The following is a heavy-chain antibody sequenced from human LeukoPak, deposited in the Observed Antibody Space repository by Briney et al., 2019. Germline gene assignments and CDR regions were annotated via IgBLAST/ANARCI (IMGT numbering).Heavy chain of an antibody. CDR1: GFTFDDYG. V-gene: IGHV3-20*04. D-gene: IGHD2-15*01. Sequence: GGPLRLSCAASGFTFDDYGMSWVRQAPGKGLEWVSGINWNGGSTGYADSVKGRFTISRDNAKNSLYLQMNSLRAEDTALYYCARVPFSGGSFYYYMDVWGKGTTVTVSS. CDR3: ARVPFSGGSFYYYMDV. J-gene: IGHJ6*03. CDR2: INWNGGST.